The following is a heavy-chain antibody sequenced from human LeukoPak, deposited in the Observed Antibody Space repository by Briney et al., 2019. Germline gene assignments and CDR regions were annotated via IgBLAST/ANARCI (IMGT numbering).Heavy chain of an antibody. CDR2: IIPILGIA. CDR3: AIIVGATYTY. V-gene: IGHV1-69*04. Sequence: SVTVSFKASAGTFSSYAIIWVRQAPGQGLEWMGRIIPILGIANYAQKVQGRVTITADKSTSTAYMELSSLRSQDTAVYYCAIIVGATYTYWGQGTLVTVSS. D-gene: IGHD1-26*01. J-gene: IGHJ4*02. CDR1: AGTFSSYA.